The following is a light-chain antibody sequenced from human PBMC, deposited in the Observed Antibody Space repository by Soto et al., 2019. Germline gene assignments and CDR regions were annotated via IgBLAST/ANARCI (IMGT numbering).Light chain of an antibody. CDR1: SGSIASNY. CDR2: EDN. J-gene: IGLJ7*01. CDR3: QSYDSSNLAV. V-gene: IGLV6-57*02. Sequence: NFMLTQPHSVSESPGKTVTISCTGSSGSIASNYVQLYQQRPGSAPTTVIYEDNQRPSGVPDRFSGSIDSSSNSASLTNSGLKTEDEADYYCQSYDSSNLAVFGGGTQLTVL.